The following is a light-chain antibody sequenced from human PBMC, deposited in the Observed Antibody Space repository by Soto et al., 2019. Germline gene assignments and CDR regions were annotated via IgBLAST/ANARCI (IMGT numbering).Light chain of an antibody. CDR1: NIGSRS. J-gene: IGLJ1*01. V-gene: IGLV3-21*02. CDR2: DDA. CDR3: QVYDGSIDHNYHKYV. Sequence: SYDLTQPPSVSVAPGQTARITCGGNNIGSRSVHWYQQKPGQAPVLVVYDDADRPSGIPERFSGSNSGNTATLTISRVEAEDEADYYCQVYDGSIDHNYHKYVFGTGTKVTVL.